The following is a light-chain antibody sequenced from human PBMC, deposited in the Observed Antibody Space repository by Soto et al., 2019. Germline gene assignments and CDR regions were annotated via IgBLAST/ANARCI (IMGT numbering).Light chain of an antibody. V-gene: IGKV3-15*01. Sequence: EIVMTQSPVTLSVSPGEGATLSCRASQSVSSNLAWYQQKPGQAPRLLIYGASRRAMGIPARFSGSGSGTEFTLTISSLQSEDFAVYYCQQYDNGPPLTFGGGTKV. CDR3: QQYDNGPPLT. CDR2: GAS. J-gene: IGKJ4*01. CDR1: QSVSSN.